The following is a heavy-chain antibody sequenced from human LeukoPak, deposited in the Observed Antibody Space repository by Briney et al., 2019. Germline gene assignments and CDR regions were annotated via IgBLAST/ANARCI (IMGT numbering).Heavy chain of an antibody. V-gene: IGHV1-2*04. Sequence: ASVKVSCKASGHTFTGYYMHWVRQAPGQGLEWMGWINPNSGGTNYAQKFQGWVTMTRDTSISTAYMELSRLRSDDTAVYYCARESGSILGPMDVWGKGTTVTVSS. CDR2: INPNSGGT. D-gene: IGHD3-3*01. J-gene: IGHJ6*04. CDR3: ARESGSILGPMDV. CDR1: GHTFTGYY.